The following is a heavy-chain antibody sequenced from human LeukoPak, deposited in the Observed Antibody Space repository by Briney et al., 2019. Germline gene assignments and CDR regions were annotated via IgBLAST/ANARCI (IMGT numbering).Heavy chain of an antibody. CDR2: IIPIFGTA. CDR3: AREGYCSGGSCLFDY. J-gene: IGHJ4*02. CDR1: GGTFSSYA. Sequence: GASVTVSCKASGGTFSSYAISWVRQAPGQGLEWMGRIIPIFGTANYAQKFQGRVTITTDESTSTAYMELSSLRSEDTAVYYCAREGYCSGGSCLFDYWGQGTLVTVSS. D-gene: IGHD2-15*01. V-gene: IGHV1-69*05.